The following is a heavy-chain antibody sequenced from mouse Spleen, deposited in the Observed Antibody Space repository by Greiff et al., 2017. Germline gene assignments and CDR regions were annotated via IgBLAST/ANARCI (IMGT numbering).Heavy chain of an antibody. J-gene: IGHJ3*01. Sequence: QVQLQQSGAELAKPGASVKLSCKASGYTFTSYWMHWVKQRPGQGLEWIGYINPSSGYTKYNQKFKGKATLTADKSSSTAYMQLSSLTYEDSAVYYCARSYYGSSYWFAYWGQGTLVTVSA. CDR3: ARSYYGSSYWFAY. CDR2: INPSSGYT. D-gene: IGHD1-1*01. V-gene: IGHV1-7*01. CDR1: GYTFTSYW.